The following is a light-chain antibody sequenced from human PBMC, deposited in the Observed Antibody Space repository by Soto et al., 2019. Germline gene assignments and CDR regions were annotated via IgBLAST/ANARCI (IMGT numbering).Light chain of an antibody. CDR3: VAWDDSLTGHVV. V-gene: IGLV1-44*01. Sequence: QSVLTQPASASGTRWQRVTISCSGSSSNIGSNTVNWYQQLPGTAPKLVIYSNNQRPSGVPDRFSGSKSGTSASLAISGLQSEAEADYYCVAWDDSLTGHVVFGGGTKVTVX. J-gene: IGLJ2*01. CDR2: SNN. CDR1: SSNIGSNT.